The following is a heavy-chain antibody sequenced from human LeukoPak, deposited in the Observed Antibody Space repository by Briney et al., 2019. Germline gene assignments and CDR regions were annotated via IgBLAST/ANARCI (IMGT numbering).Heavy chain of an antibody. CDR2: IIPIFGTA. CDR3: AARGGVRFLEWLPLNV. J-gene: IGHJ6*04. Sequence: SVKVSCKASGGTFSSYAISWVRQAPGQGLEWMGGIIPIFGTANYAQKFQGRVTITTGESTTTAYMELSSLRFEDTAVYYCAARGGVRFLEWLPLNVWGKGTTVTVSS. V-gene: IGHV1-69*05. D-gene: IGHD3-3*01. CDR1: GGTFSSYA.